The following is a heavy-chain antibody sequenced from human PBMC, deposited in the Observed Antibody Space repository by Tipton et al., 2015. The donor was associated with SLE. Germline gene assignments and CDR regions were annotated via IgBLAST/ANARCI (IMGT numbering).Heavy chain of an antibody. D-gene: IGHD2-2*01. Sequence: TLSLTCTVSGDSFSNHFWSWIRQPPGKGLEWIGYIYYSGSTNYNPSLKSRVTMSVDTSKNQISLKLSSVTAADTAVYYCARDVAPAAVPLFEYWGQGTLVTVSS. CDR1: GDSFSNHF. V-gene: IGHV4-59*11. J-gene: IGHJ4*02. CDR3: ARDVAPAAVPLFEY. CDR2: IYYSGST.